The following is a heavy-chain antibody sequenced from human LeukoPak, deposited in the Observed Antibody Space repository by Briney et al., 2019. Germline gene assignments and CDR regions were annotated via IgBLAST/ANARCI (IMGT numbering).Heavy chain of an antibody. Sequence: PSETLSLTCTVSGGSISSSSYYWGWIRQPPGKGLECIGSIYYSGRTYYTPSLKSRVTISVDTSKNQFSLKVTSVTAADTAVYFCARAYSSSWYFNWFDPWGQGTLVTVSS. CDR3: ARAYSSSWYFNWFDP. D-gene: IGHD6-13*01. J-gene: IGHJ5*02. CDR1: GGSISSSSYY. CDR2: IYYSGRT. V-gene: IGHV4-39*01.